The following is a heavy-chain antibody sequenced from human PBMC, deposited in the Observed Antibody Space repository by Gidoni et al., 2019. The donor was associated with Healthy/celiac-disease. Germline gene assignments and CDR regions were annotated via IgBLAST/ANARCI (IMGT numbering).Heavy chain of an antibody. CDR3: ARIAAAGEWTFDY. Sequence: QVQLQESGPGLVKPSETLSLTCTVSGGSISSYYWSWIRQPPGKRLEWIGYIYYSGSTNYNPSLKSRVTISVDTSKNQFSLKLSSVTAADTAVYYCARIAAAGEWTFDYWGQGTLVTVSS. CDR2: IYYSGST. J-gene: IGHJ4*02. D-gene: IGHD6-13*01. CDR1: GGSISSYY. V-gene: IGHV4-59*01.